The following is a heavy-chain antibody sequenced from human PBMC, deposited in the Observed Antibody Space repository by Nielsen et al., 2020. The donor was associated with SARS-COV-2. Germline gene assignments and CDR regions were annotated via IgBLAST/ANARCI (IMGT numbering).Heavy chain of an antibody. D-gene: IGHD2-2*02. Sequence: ASVKVSCKASGYTFTSYYLHWVRQAPGQGLEWMGVINPRGGRTTYEQRFQDRVTMTRDTSTSTVYMELSSLRSEDTAVYYCARLIPGDVFDMWGQGTMITVSS. CDR1: GYTFTSYY. CDR2: INPRGGRT. V-gene: IGHV1-46*01. CDR3: ARLIPGDVFDM. J-gene: IGHJ3*02.